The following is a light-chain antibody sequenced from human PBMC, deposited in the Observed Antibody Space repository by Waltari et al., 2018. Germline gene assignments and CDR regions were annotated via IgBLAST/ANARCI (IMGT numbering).Light chain of an antibody. V-gene: IGKV1-33*01. CDR1: QDISHH. Sequence: DIQMTQSPSSLSASVGDSVTITCQASQDISHHLNWYQQKPGKAPKLLIKDASNLETGVPSRFSGSGSGTDFTFTISSLQPEDIATYYCQQYDNLPLTFGQGTKLEIK. CDR3: QQYDNLPLT. J-gene: IGKJ2*01. CDR2: DAS.